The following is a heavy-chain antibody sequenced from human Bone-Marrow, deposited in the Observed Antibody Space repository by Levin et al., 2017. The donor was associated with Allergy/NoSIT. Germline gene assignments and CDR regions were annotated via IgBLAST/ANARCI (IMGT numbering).Heavy chain of an antibody. Sequence: PGESLKISCAASGFTFSNYWMSWVRQAPGKRLEWVANIKEDGSDKYYVDSVKGRFTISRDNAKNSLYLQMNSLRAEDSAVYYCASGYSSTWYRQLWGNMDVWGQGTTVTVS. J-gene: IGHJ6*02. D-gene: IGHD6-13*01. CDR2: IKEDGSDK. CDR3: ASGYSSTWYRQLWGNMDV. CDR1: GFTFSNYW. V-gene: IGHV3-7*01.